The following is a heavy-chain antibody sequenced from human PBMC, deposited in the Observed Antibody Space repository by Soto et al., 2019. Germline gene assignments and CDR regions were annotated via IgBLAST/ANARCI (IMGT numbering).Heavy chain of an antibody. CDR2: IFPGDSDT. V-gene: IGHV5-51*03. CDR3: ARLRSSGYDAFDI. CDR1: GTSFTSYW. J-gene: IGHJ3*02. Sequence: EVQLVQSGAEVKKPGESLQISCKGSGTSFTSYWIAWVRQVPGKGLEWMGIIFPGDSDTRSSPSFQGQVTMSVDKSITTAYLQLSSLKASDTAMDYCARLRSSGYDAFDIWGQGTMVTVSS. D-gene: IGHD3-22*01.